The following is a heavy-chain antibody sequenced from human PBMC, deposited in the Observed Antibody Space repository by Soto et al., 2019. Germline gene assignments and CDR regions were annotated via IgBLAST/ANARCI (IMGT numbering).Heavy chain of an antibody. J-gene: IGHJ3*02. CDR2: ISWDSGSI. V-gene: IGHV3-9*01. D-gene: IGHD1-26*01. CDR1: GFSFDDYG. Sequence: EVQLVESGGGSVQPGRSLRVSCAASGFSFDDYGMHWVRQVPWKGLEWVSGISWDSGSIGYAGSVRGRFTISRDNAKNSLYMQMNSLRAEDTALYYCAKEIGASGTQRPDGFEIWGHGTMVTVSS. CDR3: AKEIGASGTQRPDGFEI.